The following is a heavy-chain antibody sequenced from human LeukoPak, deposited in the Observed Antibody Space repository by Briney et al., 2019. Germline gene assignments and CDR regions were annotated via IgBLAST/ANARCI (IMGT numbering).Heavy chain of an antibody. CDR3: AKDYYGSSGYYPDY. CDR2: ISYDGSNK. Sequence: GGSLRLSCAASGVTFSSYGMHWVRQAPGKGLEWVAVISYDGSNKYYADSVKGRFTISRDNSKNTLYLQMNSLRAEDTAVYYCAKDYYGSSGYYPDYWGQGTLVTVSS. J-gene: IGHJ4*02. D-gene: IGHD3-22*01. V-gene: IGHV3-30*18. CDR1: GVTFSSYG.